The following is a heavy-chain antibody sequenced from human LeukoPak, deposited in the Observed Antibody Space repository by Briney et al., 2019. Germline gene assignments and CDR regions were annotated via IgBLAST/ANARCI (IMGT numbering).Heavy chain of an antibody. CDR3: AKGSGIFTAFDI. CDR2: ISSLGGNT. J-gene: IGHJ3*02. CDR1: GFTFSTYI. D-gene: IGHD1-26*01. V-gene: IGHV3-23*01. Sequence: GGSLRLSCASSGFTFSTYIMSWVRQAPGKGLEWVSAISSLGGNTHYADSVKGRFTISRDNSKNTLYLQMNSLRAEDTAVYYCAKGSGIFTAFDIWGQGTMVTVSS.